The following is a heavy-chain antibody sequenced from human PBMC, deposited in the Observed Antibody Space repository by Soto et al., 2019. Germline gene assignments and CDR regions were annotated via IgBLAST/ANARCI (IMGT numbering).Heavy chain of an antibody. V-gene: IGHV3-7*02. CDR2: ITADGSDK. CDR3: ARGMDV. Sequence: GGSLRLSCAASGFTFSSYYMSWVRQAPGKGLEWVAKITADGSDKNYVDSVKGRFIISRDNAKNSLHLQMNSLRDEDTAVYYCARGMDVWGQGTTVTVSS. CDR1: GFTFSSYY. J-gene: IGHJ6*02.